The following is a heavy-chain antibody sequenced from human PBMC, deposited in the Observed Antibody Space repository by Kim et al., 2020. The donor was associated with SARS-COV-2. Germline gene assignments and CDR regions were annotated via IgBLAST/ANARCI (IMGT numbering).Heavy chain of an antibody. CDR1: GYTFTAYY. V-gene: IGHV1-2*06. CDR2: INPSSGGT. J-gene: IGHJ6*01. D-gene: IGHD2-2*01. CDR3: ARAYCISISCFSWDYGMDV. Sequence: ASVKVSCTASGYTFTAYYMHWVRQAPGQGLEWIGRINPSSGGTDYAQNFQGRVTMTRDTSISPAYMEVWMLTSDDKAMYYCARAYCISISCFSWDYGMDV.